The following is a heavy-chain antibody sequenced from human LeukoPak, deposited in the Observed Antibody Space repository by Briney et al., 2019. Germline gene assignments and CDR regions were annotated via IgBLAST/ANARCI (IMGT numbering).Heavy chain of an antibody. Sequence: PSETLSLTCTVSGGSISSYYWSWIRQPAGKGLEWIGRIYTSGSTNYNPSLKSRVTMSVDTSKNQFPLKLSSVTAADTAVYYCARGTFSGSYYYFDYWGQGTLVTVSS. CDR3: ARGTFSGSYYYFDY. D-gene: IGHD1-26*01. CDR2: IYTSGST. J-gene: IGHJ4*02. V-gene: IGHV4-4*07. CDR1: GGSISSYY.